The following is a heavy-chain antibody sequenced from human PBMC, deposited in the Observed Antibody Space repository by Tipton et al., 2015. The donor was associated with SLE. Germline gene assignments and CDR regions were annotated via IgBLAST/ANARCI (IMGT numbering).Heavy chain of an antibody. CDR3: ARRDPSGYLDDF. CDR2: IYPGDSDT. V-gene: IGHV5-51*03. D-gene: IGHD3-22*01. Sequence: VQLVQSGAEVKKPGESLKISCKGSGYTFGDYWIGWVRHTPGRGLEFMGIIYPGDSDTRYSPSFRGQVTISADKSDNTAYLQWRSLKASDTAMYYCARRDPSGYLDDFWGQGTLVTVSS. J-gene: IGHJ4*02. CDR1: GYTFGDYW.